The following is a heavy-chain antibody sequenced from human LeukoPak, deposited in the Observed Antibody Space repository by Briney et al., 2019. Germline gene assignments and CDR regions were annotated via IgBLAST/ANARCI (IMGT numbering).Heavy chain of an antibody. J-gene: IGHJ6*03. D-gene: IGHD3-10*01. CDR3: ARAAGAMVRGVTIFPVYYYYYMDV. CDR2: IGYDGSNK. V-gene: IGHV3-30*02. Sequence: GGSLRLSCAASGFTFRSYGMHWVRQAPGKGLEWVAFIGYDGSNKYYADSVKGRFTISRDNAKNSLYLQMNSLRAEDTAVYYCARAAGAMVRGVTIFPVYYYYYMDVWGKGTTVTVSS. CDR1: GFTFRSYG.